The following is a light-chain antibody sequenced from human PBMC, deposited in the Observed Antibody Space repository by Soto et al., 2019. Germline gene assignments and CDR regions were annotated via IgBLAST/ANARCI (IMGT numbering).Light chain of an antibody. CDR3: CSYAGSYTYV. CDR1: SSDIGGYNY. V-gene: IGLV2-11*01. J-gene: IGLJ1*01. Sequence: QSVLTQPRSVSRSPGQSVTISCTGTSSDIGGYNYVSWYQQHPGKAPKLIIFDVSERPSGVPARFSGSKSGNTASLTISGLQADDEADYYCCSYAGSYTYVFGSGTKVTVL. CDR2: DVS.